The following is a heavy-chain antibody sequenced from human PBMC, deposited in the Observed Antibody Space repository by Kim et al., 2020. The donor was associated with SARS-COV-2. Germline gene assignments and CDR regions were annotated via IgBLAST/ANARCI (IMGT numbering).Heavy chain of an antibody. CDR3: ARSASKYYYGSAATWFDP. CDR1: GGSFSGYH. CDR2: INHSGST. D-gene: IGHD3-10*01. V-gene: IGHV4-34*01. Sequence: SETLSLTCAVYGGSFSGYHWSWIRQPPGKGLEWIGEINHSGSTNYNPSLKSRVTISVDTSKNPFSLKLSSVTAADTAVYYCARSASKYYYGSAATWFDP. J-gene: IGHJ5*02.